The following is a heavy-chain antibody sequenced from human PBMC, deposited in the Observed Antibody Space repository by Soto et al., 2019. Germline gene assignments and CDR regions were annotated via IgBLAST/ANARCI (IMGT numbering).Heavy chain of an antibody. CDR2: ISGSGGST. CDR1: GFTFSSYA. J-gene: IGHJ3*02. CDR3: AKGEGYYYDSSGYAFDI. Sequence: GGSLGLSCAASGFTFSSYAMSWVRQAPGKGLEWVSAISGSGGSTYYADSVKGRFTISRDNSKNTLYLQMNSLRAEDTAVYYCAKGEGYYYDSSGYAFDIWGQGTMVTVSS. V-gene: IGHV3-23*01. D-gene: IGHD3-22*01.